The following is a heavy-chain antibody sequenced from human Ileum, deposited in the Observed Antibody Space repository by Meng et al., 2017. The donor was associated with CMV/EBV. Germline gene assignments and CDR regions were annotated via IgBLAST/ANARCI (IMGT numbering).Heavy chain of an antibody. V-gene: IGHV3-74*01. D-gene: IGHD1-26*01. J-gene: IGHJ5*01. CDR1: GFTFSNYW. CDR3: ARVGSGRGFDS. Sequence: GESLKISCAASGFTFSNYWMHWVRQVPGKGPVWVSCINSDGTNTNYADSVKGRFTISRDNAKSTLYLQMNSLRVEDTALYYCARVGSGRGFDSWGQGTLVTVSS. CDR2: INSDGTNT.